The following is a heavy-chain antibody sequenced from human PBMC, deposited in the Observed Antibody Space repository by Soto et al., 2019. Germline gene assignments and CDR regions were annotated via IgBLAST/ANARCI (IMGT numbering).Heavy chain of an antibody. CDR3: ARGGGYYDFWSGYYGLDY. V-gene: IGHV4-34*01. CDR2: INHSGST. Sequence: PSETLSLTCAVYGGSFSGYYWSWIRQPPGNGLEWIEEINHSGSTNYNPSLKSRATISVDTSKNQFSLKLSSVTAADTAVYYCARGGGYYDFWSGYYGLDYWGQGTLVTVSS. J-gene: IGHJ4*02. D-gene: IGHD3-3*01. CDR1: GGSFSGYY.